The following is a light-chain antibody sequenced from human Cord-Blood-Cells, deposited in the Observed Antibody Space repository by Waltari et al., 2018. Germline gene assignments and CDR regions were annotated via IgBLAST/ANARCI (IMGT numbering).Light chain of an antibody. CDR2: AAS. V-gene: IGKV1-39*01. Sequence: DRVTITCRASQSISSYLNWYQQKPGKVPKLLIYAASSLQSGVPSRFSGSGSGTDFTLTISSLQPEDFATYYCQQSYSTPLTFGGGTKVEIK. CDR3: QQSYSTPLT. J-gene: IGKJ4*01. CDR1: QSISSY.